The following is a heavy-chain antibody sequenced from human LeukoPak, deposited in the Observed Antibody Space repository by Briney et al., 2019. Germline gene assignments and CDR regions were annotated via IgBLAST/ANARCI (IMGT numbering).Heavy chain of an antibody. D-gene: IGHD4-11*01. CDR1: GFTVSSNY. Sequence: PGGSLRLSCAASGFTVSSNYMSWVRQAPGKGLEWASVIYSGGSTYYADSVKGRFTISRDNSKNTLYLQMNSLRAEDTAVYYCARDSSNYYFDYWGQGTLVTVSS. V-gene: IGHV3-66*01. J-gene: IGHJ4*02. CDR3: ARDSSNYYFDY. CDR2: IYSGGST.